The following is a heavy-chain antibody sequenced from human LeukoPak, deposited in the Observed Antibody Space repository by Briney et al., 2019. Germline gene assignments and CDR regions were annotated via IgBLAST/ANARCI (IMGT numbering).Heavy chain of an antibody. Sequence: ASVKVSCKASGYTFTGYYMHWVRQAPGQGLEWMGRINPNSGGTNYAQKFQARVTMTRDTSISTAYMELSRLRSDDTAVYYCAATHYYYYGMDVWGQGTTVTVSS. CDR3: AATHYYYYGMDV. D-gene: IGHD1-26*01. CDR1: GYTFTGYY. V-gene: IGHV1-2*06. J-gene: IGHJ6*02. CDR2: INPNSGGT.